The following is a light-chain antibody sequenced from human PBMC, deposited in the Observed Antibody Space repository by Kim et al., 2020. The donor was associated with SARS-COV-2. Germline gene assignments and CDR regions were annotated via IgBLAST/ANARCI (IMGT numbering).Light chain of an antibody. J-gene: IGLJ2*01. CDR1: SSDVGGYNR. CDR2: EVN. Sequence: QSALTQPPSVSGSPGQSVTISCTGTSSDVGGYNRVSWYQQPPGTAPKLIIYEVNKRPSGVPGRFSGSKSGNTASLTISGLQAEDEADYYCSSYINSNTVIFGGGTEVTVL. CDR3: SSYINSNTVI. V-gene: IGLV2-18*02.